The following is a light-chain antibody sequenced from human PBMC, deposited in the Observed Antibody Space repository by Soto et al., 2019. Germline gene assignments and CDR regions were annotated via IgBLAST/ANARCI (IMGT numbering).Light chain of an antibody. CDR1: SSNIGAGYN. CDR2: GNK. J-gene: IGLJ3*02. Sequence: QSVLTQPPSVSGAPGQRITISCTGSSSNIGAGYNVHWYQQLPGIAPKLLIYGNKNRPSGVPDRFSGSKSGTSASLAITGLQAEDEADYYCQAYDRSLSAWAFGGGTKLPVL. CDR3: QAYDRSLSAWA. V-gene: IGLV1-40*01.